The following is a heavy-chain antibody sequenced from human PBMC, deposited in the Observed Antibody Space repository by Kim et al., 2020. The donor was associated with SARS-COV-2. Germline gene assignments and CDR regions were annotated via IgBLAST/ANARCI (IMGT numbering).Heavy chain of an antibody. CDR2: IYYSGST. CDR1: GGSISSSSYY. Sequence: SETLSLTCTVSGGSISSSSYYWGWIRQPPGKGLEWIGSIYYSGSTYYNPSLKSRVTISVDTSKNQFSLKLSSVTAADTAVYYCAREIPSSGSYVDYWGQGTLVTVSS. CDR3: AREIPSSGSYVDY. V-gene: IGHV4-39*07. J-gene: IGHJ4*02. D-gene: IGHD3-10*01.